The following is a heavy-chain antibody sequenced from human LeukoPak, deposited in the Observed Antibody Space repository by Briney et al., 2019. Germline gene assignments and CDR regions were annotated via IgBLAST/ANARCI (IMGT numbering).Heavy chain of an antibody. V-gene: IGHV1-69*06. CDR3: ALMVRGVIISFHFDY. D-gene: IGHD3-10*01. J-gene: IGHJ4*02. CDR1: GYTFTGYY. Sequence: GASVKVSCKASGYTFTGYYMHWVRQAPGQGLEWMGGIIPIFGTANYAQKFQGRVTITADKSTSTAYMELSSLRSEDTAVYYCALMVRGVIISFHFDYWGQGTLVTVSS. CDR2: IIPIFGTA.